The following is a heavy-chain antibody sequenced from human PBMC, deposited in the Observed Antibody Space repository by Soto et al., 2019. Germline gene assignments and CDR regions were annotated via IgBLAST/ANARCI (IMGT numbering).Heavy chain of an antibody. CDR3: ARGLDYGDLVYYFDY. V-gene: IGHV1-3*01. CDR2: INAGNGNT. Sequence: ASVKVSCKASGYTFTSYAMHWVRQAPGQRLEWMGWINAGNGNTKYSRKFQGRVTITRDTSASTAYMELSSLRSEDTAVYYCARGLDYGDLVYYFDYWGQGTLVTISS. J-gene: IGHJ4*02. D-gene: IGHD4-17*01. CDR1: GYTFTSYA.